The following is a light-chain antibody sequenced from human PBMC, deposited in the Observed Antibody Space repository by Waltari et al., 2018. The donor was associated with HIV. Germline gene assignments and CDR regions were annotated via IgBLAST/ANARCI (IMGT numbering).Light chain of an antibody. Sequence: SYELTQPPSVSVSPGQTARITCSGDALPKKYAYWYQQKPGQAPGLVIYKDSERPSGFPERFSGSSSGTIVTLTISGVQAEDEADYYCQSADSSGTWVFGGGTKLTVL. J-gene: IGLJ3*02. V-gene: IGLV3-25*03. CDR1: ALPKKY. CDR2: KDS. CDR3: QSADSSGTWV.